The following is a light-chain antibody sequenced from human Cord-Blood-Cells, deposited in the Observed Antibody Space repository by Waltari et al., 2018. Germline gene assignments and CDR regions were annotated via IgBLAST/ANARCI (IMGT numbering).Light chain of an antibody. CDR2: DVS. CDR1: SSDVGGYNY. Sequence: QSALTQPASVSGSPGPSLPISCTGTSSDVGGYNYVSWYQQHPGKAPKLMIYDVSNRPSGVPNRFSASKSCNTASLTISGLQAEDEAEYYGSSYASSSTRVFGGGTKLTVL. CDR3: SSYASSSTRV. J-gene: IGLJ3*02. V-gene: IGLV2-14*01.